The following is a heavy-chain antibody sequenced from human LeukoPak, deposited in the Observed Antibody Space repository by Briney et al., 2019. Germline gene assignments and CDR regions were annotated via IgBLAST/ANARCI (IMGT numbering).Heavy chain of an antibody. V-gene: IGHV4-59*01. Sequence: SETLSLTCTVSGGSISSYYWSWLRQPPGKGLEWIGFIYYSGITDYNPSLKSRVTISVDTSKNQFSLKLSSVTAADTAVYYCARLRALSYYDSSGDLYYFEYWGQGTLVTVSS. D-gene: IGHD3-22*01. CDR1: GGSISSYY. CDR2: IYYSGIT. J-gene: IGHJ4*02. CDR3: ARLRALSYYDSSGDLYYFEY.